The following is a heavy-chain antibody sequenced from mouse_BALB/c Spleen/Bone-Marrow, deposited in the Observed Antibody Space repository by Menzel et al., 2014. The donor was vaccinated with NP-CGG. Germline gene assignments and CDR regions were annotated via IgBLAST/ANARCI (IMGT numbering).Heavy chain of an antibody. Sequence: VQLQQPGAELVKPGASVRLSCSASGFNIKDTYMHWVKQRPEQGLEWIGRIDPANGNTKYDPKFQDKATITADTSSNTVDLQLSSLTFEDTAFYYCARQEFAIYWYFDVWGAGTTVTVSS. J-gene: IGHJ1*01. CDR2: IDPANGNT. D-gene: IGHD1-3*01. CDR1: GFNIKDTY. CDR3: ARQEFAIYWYFDV. V-gene: IGHV14-3*02.